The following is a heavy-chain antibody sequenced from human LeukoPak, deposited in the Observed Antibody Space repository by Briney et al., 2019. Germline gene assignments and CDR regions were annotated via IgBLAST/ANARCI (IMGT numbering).Heavy chain of an antibody. J-gene: IGHJ5*02. V-gene: IGHV1-46*01. D-gene: IGHD3-16*02. CDR3: ARDNSVGDIAWWFDP. CDR2: INPSGSST. Sequence: ASVKVSCKASGGTFSSYAISWVRQAPGQGLEWMGLINPSGSSTLYAQKFQGRVTMTRDMSTTSDYMELSSLRSEDTAVYYCARDNSVGDIAWWFDPWGQGTLVTVSS. CDR1: GGTFSSYA.